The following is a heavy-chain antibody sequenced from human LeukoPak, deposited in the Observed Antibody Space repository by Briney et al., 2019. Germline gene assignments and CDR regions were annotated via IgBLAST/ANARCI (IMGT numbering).Heavy chain of an antibody. CDR2: VSPGGYA. CDR3: GRIRCGFGHNACYHH. Sequence: SEALSLTCVVSGVPFNGYYWGWIRQSPVKGLEWIGEVSPGGYARYNPSLQSRGSIPVEPSDKRMSLRMRSVTAADKAMYYCGRIRCGFGHNACYHHWARGTPVTVSS. D-gene: IGHD2-21*01. J-gene: IGHJ5*02. V-gene: IGHV4-34*01. CDR1: GVPFNGYY.